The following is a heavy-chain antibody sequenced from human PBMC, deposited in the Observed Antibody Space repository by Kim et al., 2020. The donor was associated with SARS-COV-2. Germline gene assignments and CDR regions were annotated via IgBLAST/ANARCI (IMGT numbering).Heavy chain of an antibody. CDR1: GFTFSDYY. Sequence: GGSLRLSCAASGFTFSDYYMSWIRQAPGKGLEWVSYISSSSSYTNYADSVKGRFTISRDNAKNSLYLQMNSLRAEDTAVYYCARWGSSGWFNNWFDPWGQGTLVTVSS. J-gene: IGHJ5*02. D-gene: IGHD6-19*01. V-gene: IGHV3-11*03. CDR3: ARWGSSGWFNNWFDP. CDR2: ISSSSSYT.